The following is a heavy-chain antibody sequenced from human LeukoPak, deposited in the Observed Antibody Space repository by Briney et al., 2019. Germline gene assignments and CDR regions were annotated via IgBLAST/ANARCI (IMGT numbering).Heavy chain of an antibody. V-gene: IGHV4-34*01. CDR2: INHSGST. D-gene: IGHD3-9*01. Sequence: PGGSLRLSCAASGFTFSSYWMSWIRQPPGKGLEWIGEINHSGSTNYNPSLKSRVTISVDTSKNQFSLKLSSVTAADTAVYYCARDASRVLRYFDWLSDSLNWFDPWGQGTLVTVSS. CDR3: ARDASRVLRYFDWLSDSLNWFDP. CDR1: GFTFSSYW. J-gene: IGHJ5*02.